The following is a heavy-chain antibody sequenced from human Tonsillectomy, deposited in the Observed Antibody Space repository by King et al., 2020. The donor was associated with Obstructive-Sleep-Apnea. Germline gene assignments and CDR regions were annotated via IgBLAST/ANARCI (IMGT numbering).Heavy chain of an antibody. CDR2: ISSNGGST. J-gene: IGHJ4*02. CDR1: GFTFSSYA. V-gene: IGHV3-64D*09. Sequence: VQLVESGGGLVQPGGSLRLSCSASGFTFSSYAMHWVRQAPGKGLEYVSAISSNGGSTYYADSVKGRFTISRDNSKNTLYLQMSSLRAEDTAVYYCVKDKSYDFWSSQLDSWGPVTLVAVAS. D-gene: IGHD3-3*01. CDR3: VKDKSYDFWSSQLDS.